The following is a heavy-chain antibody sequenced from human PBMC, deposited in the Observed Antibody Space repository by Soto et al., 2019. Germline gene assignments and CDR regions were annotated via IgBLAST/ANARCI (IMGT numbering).Heavy chain of an antibody. CDR3: AQPPYYDILTGYSVRDY. J-gene: IGHJ4*02. V-gene: IGHV3-23*01. D-gene: IGHD3-9*01. Sequence: GGSLRLSCAASGFTFSSYAMSWVRQAPGKGLEWVSAISGSGGSTYYADSVKGRFTISRDNSKNTLYLQMNSLRAEDTAVYYCAQPPYYDILTGYSVRDYWGQGTLVTVYS. CDR1: GFTFSSYA. CDR2: ISGSGGST.